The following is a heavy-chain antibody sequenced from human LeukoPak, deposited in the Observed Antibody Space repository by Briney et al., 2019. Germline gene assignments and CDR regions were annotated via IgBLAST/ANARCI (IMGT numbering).Heavy chain of an antibody. Sequence: GGSLRLSCAASGFTFSSYAMSWVRQAPGKGLEWVSVISGSGGRTYHADSVKGRFTISRDNAKNSLYLQMNSLRDEDTAVYYCAREYSSSSGRAFDIWGQGTMVTVSS. CDR1: GFTFSSYA. CDR2: ISGSGGRT. J-gene: IGHJ3*02. V-gene: IGHV3-23*01. D-gene: IGHD6-6*01. CDR3: AREYSSSSGRAFDI.